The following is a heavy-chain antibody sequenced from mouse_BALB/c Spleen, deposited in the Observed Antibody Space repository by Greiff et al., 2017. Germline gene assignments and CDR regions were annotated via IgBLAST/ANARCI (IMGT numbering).Heavy chain of an antibody. V-gene: IGHV5-17*02. CDR3: ARGDYYGSRSFAY. D-gene: IGHD1-1*01. J-gene: IGHJ3*01. CDR1: GFTFSSFG. Sequence: EVKVVESGGGLVQPGGSRKLSCAASGFTFSSFGMHWVRQAPEKGLEWVAYISSGSSTIYYADTVKGRFTISRDNPKNTLFLQMTSLRSEDTAMYYCARGDYYGSRSFAYWGQGTLVTVSA. CDR2: ISSGSSTI.